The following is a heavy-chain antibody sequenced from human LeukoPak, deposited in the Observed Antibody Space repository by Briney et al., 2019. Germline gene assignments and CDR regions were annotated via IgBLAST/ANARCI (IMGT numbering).Heavy chain of an antibody. CDR3: ATTGYSSHWEHY. J-gene: IGHJ4*02. CDR2: VNFGDVYT. Sequence: GESLKISGKVSGYSSIRYWSGWARQLPGKGLGGVGIVNFGDVYTRSRPSFQGQVTISLDKSINTAFLQWNTLEASDTAIYYCATTGYSSHWEHYWAQGTLVTVSS. D-gene: IGHD6-13*01. V-gene: IGHV5-51*01. CDR1: GYSSIRYW.